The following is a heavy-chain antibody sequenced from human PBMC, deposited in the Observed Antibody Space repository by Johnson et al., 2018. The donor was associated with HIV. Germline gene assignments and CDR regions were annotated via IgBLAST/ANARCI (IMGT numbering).Heavy chain of an antibody. CDR2: IRYDGSNK. J-gene: IGHJ3*02. D-gene: IGHD3-3*01. CDR3: AKDLYNFWSGYYSGALNI. V-gene: IGHV3-30*02. CDR1: GFTFSNYA. Sequence: QVQLVESGGGVVQPGRSLRLSCAASGFTFSNYAMHWVRQVPGKGLEWVAFIRYDGSNKYYTDSVKGRFTISRDNSKNTLYMQMSRQRPEDTAVYYCAKDLYNFWSGYYSGALNIWGQGTMVTVSS.